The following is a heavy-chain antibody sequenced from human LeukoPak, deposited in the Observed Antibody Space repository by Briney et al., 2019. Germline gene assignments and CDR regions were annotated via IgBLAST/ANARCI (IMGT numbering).Heavy chain of an antibody. D-gene: IGHD5-12*01. J-gene: IGHJ4*02. CDR2: INSDGSSI. V-gene: IGHV3-74*03. Sequence: GGSLRLSCAASGFTFSSYWMHWVRQAPGKGLVWVSRINSDGSSITYADSVKGRFTISRDNAKNTLFLQMNSLSVEDTAVCYCAREGRVSGYDFDCWGQGTLVTVSS. CDR1: GFTFSSYW. CDR3: AREGRVSGYDFDC.